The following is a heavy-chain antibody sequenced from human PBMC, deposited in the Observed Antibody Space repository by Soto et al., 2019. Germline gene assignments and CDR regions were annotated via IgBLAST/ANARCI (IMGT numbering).Heavy chain of an antibody. J-gene: IGHJ6*02. CDR2: ISGRGGST. Sequence: EVQLLESGGGLVQPGGSLRLSCTASGFTFSNYAMSWVRQAPDKGLEWVSAISGRGGSTYYADSVKGRFTISRDNSKNMLFLQMNSLRAEDTALYSCAKDSTVTTALSSYSYGLDVWGQGTTVTGSS. CDR3: AKDSTVTTALSSYSYGLDV. D-gene: IGHD4-17*01. CDR1: GFTFSNYA. V-gene: IGHV3-23*01.